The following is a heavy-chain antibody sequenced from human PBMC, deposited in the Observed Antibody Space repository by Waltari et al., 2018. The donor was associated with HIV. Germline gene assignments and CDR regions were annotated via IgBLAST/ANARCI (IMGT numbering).Heavy chain of an antibody. Sequence: QVQLVQSGAEVKKPGASVKVSCKASGYTFTSYDINWVRQATGQGLEWMGWMNPNGGNTGKAKKFQGRVTMTRNTSMRTAYMELSSLGSEDTAVYYCARKRGWELLYAFDIWGQGTMVTVSS. CDR3: ARKRGWELLYAFDI. CDR1: GYTFTSYD. J-gene: IGHJ3*02. D-gene: IGHD1-26*01. V-gene: IGHV1-8*01. CDR2: MNPNGGNT.